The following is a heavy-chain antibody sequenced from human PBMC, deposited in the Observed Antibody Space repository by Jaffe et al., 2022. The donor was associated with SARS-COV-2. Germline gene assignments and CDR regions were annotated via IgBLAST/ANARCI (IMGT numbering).Heavy chain of an antibody. CDR1: GFTFSNAW. D-gene: IGHD1-1*01. CDR3: TTRWERAGTSLGRVWDY. J-gene: IGHJ4*02. Sequence: EVQLVESGGGLVKPGGSLRLSCAASGFTFSNAWMSWVRQAPGKGLEWVGRIKSKTDGGTTDYAAPVKGRFTISRDDSKNTLYLQMNSLKTEDTAVYYCTTRWERAGTSLGRVWDYWGQGTLVTVSS. V-gene: IGHV3-15*01. CDR2: IKSKTDGGTT.